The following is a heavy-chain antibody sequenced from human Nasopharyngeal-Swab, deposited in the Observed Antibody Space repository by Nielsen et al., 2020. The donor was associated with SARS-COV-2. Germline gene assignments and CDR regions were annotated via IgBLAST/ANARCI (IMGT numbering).Heavy chain of an antibody. CDR1: GFTFSSYW. Sequence: GGSLRLSCAASGFTFSSYWMSWVRQAPGKGLEWVANIKQDGSEKYYVDSVKGRFTISRDNAKNSLYLQMNSLRAEDTAAYYCARDSYGSGSDYYYYGMDVWGQGTTVTVSS. CDR2: IKQDGSEK. V-gene: IGHV3-7*01. CDR3: ARDSYGSGSDYYYYGMDV. D-gene: IGHD3-10*01. J-gene: IGHJ6*02.